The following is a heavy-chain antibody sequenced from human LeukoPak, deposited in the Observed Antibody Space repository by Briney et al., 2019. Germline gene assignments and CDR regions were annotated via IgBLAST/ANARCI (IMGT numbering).Heavy chain of an antibody. D-gene: IGHD5-18*01. CDR1: GFTFTNYA. CDR3: ARALLEDTSMVFDF. CDR2: TVGSGPDT. Sequence: GGSLRLSCAASGFTFTNYAMSWVRQTPGKGLEWVSATVGSGPDTYHADSVKGRFTVSRDNAKNSLYLQMNSLRVEDTAVYYCARALLEDTSMVFDFWGQGTLITVSS. J-gene: IGHJ4*02. V-gene: IGHV3-23*01.